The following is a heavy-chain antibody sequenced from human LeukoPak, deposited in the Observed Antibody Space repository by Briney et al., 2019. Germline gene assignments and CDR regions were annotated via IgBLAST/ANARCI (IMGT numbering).Heavy chain of an antibody. V-gene: IGHV3-15*01. CDR3: TTDSDYGSGRDY. CDR2: IKSKTDGGTT. CDR1: GFTFSNAW. D-gene: IGHD3-10*01. J-gene: IGHJ4*02. Sequence: GGSLRLSCAASGFTFSNAWMSWVRQAPGKGLEWVGRIKSKTDGGTTDYAAPVKGRFTISRDDSKNTLYLQMNSLKTEDTAVYYCTTDSDYGSGRDYWGQGTLVTVSS.